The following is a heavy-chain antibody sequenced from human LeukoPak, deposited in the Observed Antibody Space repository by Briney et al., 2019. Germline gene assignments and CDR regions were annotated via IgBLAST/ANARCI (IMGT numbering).Heavy chain of an antibody. Sequence: ASVKVSFKASGYTFTIYSISWVRRAPGPGREGMGWTTGDNGDTKYAQNYKRRVTMTTDTSTNTAYMELSSLISDETAVYYCARDSVRTTMDRGVIGYWGQGTLVTVSS. V-gene: IGHV1-18*01. CDR2: TTGDNGDT. CDR1: GYTFTIYS. CDR3: ARDSVRTTMDRGVIGY. J-gene: IGHJ4*02. D-gene: IGHD3-10*01.